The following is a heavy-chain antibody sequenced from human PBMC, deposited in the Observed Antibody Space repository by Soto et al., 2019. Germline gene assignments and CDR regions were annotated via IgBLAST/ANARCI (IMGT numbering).Heavy chain of an antibody. CDR2: ISIGSSSM. D-gene: IGHD2-2*02. J-gene: IGHJ3*02. V-gene: IGHV3-48*02. CDR1: GFTFSNYK. CDR3: VKAISARYNTAKAFDI. Sequence: PGGSLSLSCEASGFTFSNYKMNWVRKAPGKGLEWVSQISIGSSSMDYAESVNGRFTMYRDNSKNTLYLQMSSLREEDTAVYYCVKAISARYNTAKAFDIWGQGTMVPVSS.